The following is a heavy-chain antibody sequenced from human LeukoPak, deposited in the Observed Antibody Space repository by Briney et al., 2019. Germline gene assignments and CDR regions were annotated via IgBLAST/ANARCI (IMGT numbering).Heavy chain of an antibody. Sequence: PSETLSLTCAVSGASIASHSWWSWVRQAPGKGLEWVSAISGSGGSTYYADSVKGQFTISRDNSKNTLSLQMNRLRAEDTAVYYCANHPYYDFWSGYSYYFDYWGQGTLVTVSS. CDR2: ISGSGGST. CDR3: ANHPYYDFWSGYSYYFDY. D-gene: IGHD3-3*01. J-gene: IGHJ4*02. CDR1: GASIASHS. V-gene: IGHV3-23*01.